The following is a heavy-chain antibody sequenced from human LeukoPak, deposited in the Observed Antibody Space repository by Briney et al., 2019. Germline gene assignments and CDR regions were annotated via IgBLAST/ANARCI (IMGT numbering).Heavy chain of an antibody. Sequence: SETLSLTCAVYGGSFSGYYWSWIRQPPGKGLEWIGEINHSGSTNYNPSLKIRVTLSADTSMNQFSLKLSSVTAADTAVYYCARAGPILSGYRNWFDPWGQGTLVTVSS. J-gene: IGHJ5*02. CDR3: ARAGPILSGYRNWFDP. V-gene: IGHV4-34*01. CDR1: GGSFSGYY. CDR2: INHSGST. D-gene: IGHD3-9*01.